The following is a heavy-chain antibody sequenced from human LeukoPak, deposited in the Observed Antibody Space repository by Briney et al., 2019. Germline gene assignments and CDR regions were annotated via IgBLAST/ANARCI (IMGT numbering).Heavy chain of an antibody. CDR1: GGSFSGYY. J-gene: IGHJ4*02. CDR3: ARDGGRREDY. D-gene: IGHD2-15*01. CDR2: INHSGST. Sequence: PSETLSLTRAVYGGSFSGYYWSWIRQPPGKGLEWIGEINHSGSTNYNPSLKSRVTISVDTSKNQLSLKLSSVTAADTAVYYCARDGGRREDYWGQGALVTVSS. V-gene: IGHV4-34*01.